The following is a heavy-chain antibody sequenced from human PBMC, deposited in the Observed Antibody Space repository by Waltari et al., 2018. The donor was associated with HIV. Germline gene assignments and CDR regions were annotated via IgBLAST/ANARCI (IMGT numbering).Heavy chain of an antibody. D-gene: IGHD3-22*01. CDR3: ARDRYYYENTGYPGTCYFDY. Sequence: VQLVQSGAEVETPGAAVKVSCQAPGSTFPAYYMHWVRQAPGQGLEWVGISNPSGGSTTYAQKFQDRVTVPRDPSTDTVFMELSRLRSADTAVYFCARDRYYYENTGYPGTCYFDYWGQGTLVTVSS. J-gene: IGHJ4*02. CDR2: SNPSGGST. CDR1: GSTFPAYY. V-gene: IGHV1-46*03.